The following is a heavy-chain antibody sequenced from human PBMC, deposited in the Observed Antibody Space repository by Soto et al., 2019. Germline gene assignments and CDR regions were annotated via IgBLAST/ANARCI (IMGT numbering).Heavy chain of an antibody. CDR2: ISQGSTTI. CDR3: ARHRSPSPDY. CDR1: GFIFSSYE. J-gene: IGHJ4*02. Sequence: GGSLRLSCVASGFIFSSYEMNWVRQAPGKGLEWISYISQGSTTIYYADSVKGRFTISRDNAKNSLFLQMSGLRVEDTATYYCARHRSPSPDYWGQGTLVTVSS. V-gene: IGHV3-48*03.